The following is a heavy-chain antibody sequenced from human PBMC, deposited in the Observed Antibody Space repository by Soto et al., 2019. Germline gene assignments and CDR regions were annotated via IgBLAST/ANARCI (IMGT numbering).Heavy chain of an antibody. Sequence: ASVKVSCKTSSYTFISYGISWVRQAPGQGLEWMGWISTYNGNTDYAQNFQGRVTMTTDTSTSTAYMELRSLISDDTAVYYCARVDVVVVPNWFDPWGQGTLVTVSS. D-gene: IGHD2-15*01. CDR2: ISTYNGNT. CDR3: ARVDVVVVPNWFDP. V-gene: IGHV1-18*01. J-gene: IGHJ5*02. CDR1: SYTFISYG.